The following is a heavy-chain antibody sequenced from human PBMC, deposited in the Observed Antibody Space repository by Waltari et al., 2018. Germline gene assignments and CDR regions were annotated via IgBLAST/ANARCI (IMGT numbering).Heavy chain of an antibody. CDR3: ARVRVPYCGGDCYAAFDI. CDR1: GFTFSSYA. J-gene: IGHJ3*02. CDR2: ISYDGSNK. D-gene: IGHD2-21*01. Sequence: QVQLVESGGGVVQPGRSLRLSCAASGFTFSSYAMPWVRQAPGKGLEGVAVISYDGSNKYYADSVNGRFTISRDNSKNTLYLQMNSLRAEDTAVYYWARVRVPYCGGDCYAAFDIWGQGTMVTVSS. V-gene: IGHV3-30-3*01.